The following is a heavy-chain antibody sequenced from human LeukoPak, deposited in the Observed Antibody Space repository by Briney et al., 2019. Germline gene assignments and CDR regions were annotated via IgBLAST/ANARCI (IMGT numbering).Heavy chain of an antibody. CDR3: AKDRGQQLVRTLYYFDY. J-gene: IGHJ4*02. Sequence: PGGSLRLSYAASGFTFSTYGMHWVRQAPGKGLEWVAVISYDGSNKYYADSVKGRFTISRDNSKNTLYLQMNSLRAEDTAVYYCAKDRGQQLVRTLYYFDYWGQGTLVTVSS. CDR2: ISYDGSNK. CDR1: GFTFSTYG. V-gene: IGHV3-30*18. D-gene: IGHD6-13*01.